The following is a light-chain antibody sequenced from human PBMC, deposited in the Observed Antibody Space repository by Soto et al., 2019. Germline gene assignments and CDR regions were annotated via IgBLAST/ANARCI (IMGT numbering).Light chain of an antibody. CDR2: DAS. CDR1: QSISNW. V-gene: IGKV1-5*01. J-gene: IGKJ1*01. CDR3: QQYNSYWT. Sequence: DIQITQSPYTRPASVGDRVTITCRASQSISNWLAWYQQKPGKAPKLLIYDASSLESGVPSRFSGSGSGTEFILTISSLQPDDFATYYCQQYNSYWTFGRGTKVDIK.